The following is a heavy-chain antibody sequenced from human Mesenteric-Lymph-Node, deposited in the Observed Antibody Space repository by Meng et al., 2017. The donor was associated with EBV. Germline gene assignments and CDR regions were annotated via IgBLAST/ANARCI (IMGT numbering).Heavy chain of an antibody. J-gene: IGHJ5*02. Sequence: QVQLQQWGAGLLKPSEILSLTCAVYGGSFSGYYWSWIRQPPGKGLEWIGEINHSGSTNYNPSLKSRVTISVDTSKNQFSLKLSSVTAADTAVYYCARRLIAARGYRGRWFDPWGQGTLVTVSS. D-gene: IGHD6-6*01. V-gene: IGHV4-34*01. CDR1: GGSFSGYY. CDR2: INHSGST. CDR3: ARRLIAARGYRGRWFDP.